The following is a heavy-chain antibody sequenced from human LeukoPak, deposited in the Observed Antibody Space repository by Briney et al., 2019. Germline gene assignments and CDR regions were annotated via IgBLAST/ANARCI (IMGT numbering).Heavy chain of an antibody. J-gene: IGHJ4*02. CDR2: IGGGGAST. Sequence: GGSLRLSCAASGFIFSNYAMSWVRQAPGKGLEWVSTIGGGGASTYYADSVKGRFTISRDNSKNTVYLEMNSLRVEDTAVYYCAKGTVRSCSGPSCYPLDSWGQGTLVTVSS. V-gene: IGHV3-23*01. D-gene: IGHD2-15*01. CDR3: AKGTVRSCSGPSCYPLDS. CDR1: GFIFSNYA.